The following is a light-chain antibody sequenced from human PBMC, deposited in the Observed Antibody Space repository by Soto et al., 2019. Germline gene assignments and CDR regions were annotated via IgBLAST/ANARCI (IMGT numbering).Light chain of an antibody. Sequence: QSVLTQPASVSGSPGQSITISCTGTSSDIGGYDYVSWYQHHPGKAPKLMIYEVSNRPSGISNRFSGSKSANTASLTISGLQAEDEADYYCSSYTSSSTPVVFGTGTKVTVL. J-gene: IGLJ1*01. CDR1: SSDIGGYDY. CDR3: SSYTSSSTPVV. CDR2: EVS. V-gene: IGLV2-14*01.